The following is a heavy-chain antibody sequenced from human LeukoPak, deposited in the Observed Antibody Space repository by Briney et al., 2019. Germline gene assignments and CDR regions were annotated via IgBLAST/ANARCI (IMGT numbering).Heavy chain of an antibody. J-gene: IGHJ5*02. CDR3: ARELHGGYSSSLNWFDP. Sequence: PSETLSLTCTVSGGSISSYYWSWIRQPAGKGLEWIGRIYTSGSTNYNPSLKSRVTMSVDTSKNQFSLKLSSVTAADTAVYYCARELHGGYSSSLNWFDPWGQGTLVTVSS. V-gene: IGHV4-4*07. D-gene: IGHD6-6*01. CDR1: GGSISSYY. CDR2: IYTSGST.